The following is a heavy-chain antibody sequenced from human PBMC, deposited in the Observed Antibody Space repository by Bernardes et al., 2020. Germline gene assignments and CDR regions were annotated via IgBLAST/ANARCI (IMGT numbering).Heavy chain of an antibody. V-gene: IGHV3-15*01. Sequence: GHLRLSCAASGFTFSNAWMSWVRQAPGKGLEWVGRIKSKTDGGTTDYAAPVKGRFTISRDDSKNTLYLQMNSLKTEDTAVYYCTTVESITGTRWYYYGMDVWGQGTTVTVSS. J-gene: IGHJ6*02. D-gene: IGHD1-20*01. CDR1: GFTFSNAW. CDR3: TTVESITGTRWYYYGMDV. CDR2: IKSKTDGGTT.